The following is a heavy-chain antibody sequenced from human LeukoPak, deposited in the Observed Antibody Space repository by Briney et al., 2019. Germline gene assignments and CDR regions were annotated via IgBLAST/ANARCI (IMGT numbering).Heavy chain of an antibody. CDR1: GGSISSSSYY. CDR2: IYYSGST. V-gene: IGHV4-39*01. Sequence: PSETLSLTCTVSGGSISSSSYYWGWIRQPPGKGLEWSGSIYYSGSTYYNPSLKSRVTISVDTSKNQFSLKLSSVTAADTAVYYCARRVAAADWYFDLWGRGTLVTVSS. D-gene: IGHD6-13*01. J-gene: IGHJ2*01. CDR3: ARRVAAADWYFDL.